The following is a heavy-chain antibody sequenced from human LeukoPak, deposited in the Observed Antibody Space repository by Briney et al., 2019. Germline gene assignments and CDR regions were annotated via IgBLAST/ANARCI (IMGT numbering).Heavy chain of an antibody. Sequence: GGSLRLSCAASAFTFSSYAMSWVRQAPGKGLEWVSAISGSGGSTYYADSVKGRFTISRDNSKNTLYLQMNSLRAEDTAVYYCAILPDSSSWSYWGQGTLVTVSS. V-gene: IGHV3-23*01. CDR1: AFTFSSYA. CDR3: AILPDSSSWSY. D-gene: IGHD6-13*01. J-gene: IGHJ4*02. CDR2: ISGSGGST.